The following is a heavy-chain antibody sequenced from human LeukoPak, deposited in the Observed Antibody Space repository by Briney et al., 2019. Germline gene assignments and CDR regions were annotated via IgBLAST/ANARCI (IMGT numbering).Heavy chain of an antibody. V-gene: IGHV1-18*01. CDR2: ISAYNGDT. J-gene: IGHJ4*02. CDR1: GYTFTSHG. D-gene: IGHD3-22*01. Sequence: ASVKVSCKASGYTFTSHGISWVRQAPGQGLEWMGWISAYNGDTNYPQKLQGRVIMTTDRSTTTAYMELRSLRSDDTAIYYCASSYGSSAYYPFDYWGQGTLVTVFS. CDR3: ASSYGSSAYYPFDY.